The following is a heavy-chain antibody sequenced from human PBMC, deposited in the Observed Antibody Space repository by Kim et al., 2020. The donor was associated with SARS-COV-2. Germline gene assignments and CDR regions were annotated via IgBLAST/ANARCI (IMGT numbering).Heavy chain of an antibody. Sequence: GGSLRLSCAASGFTFSSYGMHWVRQAPGKGLEWVAVISYDGSNKYYADSVKGRFTISRDNSKNTLYLQMNSLRAEDTAVYYCAKDDPSTGMDVWGQGTTVTVSS. CDR3: AKDDPSTGMDV. CDR1: GFTFSSYG. CDR2: ISYDGSNK. J-gene: IGHJ6*02. V-gene: IGHV3-30*18.